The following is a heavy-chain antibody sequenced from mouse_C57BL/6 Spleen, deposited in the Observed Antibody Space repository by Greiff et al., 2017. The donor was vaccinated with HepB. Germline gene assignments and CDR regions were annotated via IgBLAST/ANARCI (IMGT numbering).Heavy chain of an antibody. CDR3: ARRGYYGSSLDY. J-gene: IGHJ2*01. CDR2: IYPSDSYT. Sequence: VQLQQSGAELVMPGASVKLSCKASGYTFTSYWMHWVKQRPGQGLEWIGEIYPSDSYTNYNQKFKGKSTLTVDKSSSTAYMQLSSLTSEDSAVYYCARRGYYGSSLDYWGQGTTLTVSS. CDR1: GYTFTSYW. V-gene: IGHV1-69*01. D-gene: IGHD1-1*01.